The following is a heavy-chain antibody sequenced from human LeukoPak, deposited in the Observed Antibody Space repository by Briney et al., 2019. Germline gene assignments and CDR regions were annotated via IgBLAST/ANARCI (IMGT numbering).Heavy chain of an antibody. CDR3: ARGDYDFSAEYFQH. V-gene: IGHV4-59*01. CDR1: GGSISSYY. CDR2: IYYSGST. J-gene: IGHJ1*01. Sequence: SETLSLTCTVSGGSISSYYWSWIRQPPGKGLEWIGYIYYSGSTNYNPSLKSRVTISVDTSKNQFSLKLSSVTAADTAVYYCARGDYDFSAEYFQHWGQGTLVTVSS. D-gene: IGHD3-3*01.